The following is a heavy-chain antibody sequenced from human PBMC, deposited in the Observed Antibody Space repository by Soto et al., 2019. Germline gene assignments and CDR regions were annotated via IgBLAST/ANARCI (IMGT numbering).Heavy chain of an antibody. V-gene: IGHV1-8*02. J-gene: IGHJ6*03. CDR1: GYTFTSYD. CDR2: MNPNSGNT. D-gene: IGHD2-15*01. CDR3: AKQAALKDHSYMDV. Sequence: ASVKVSCKASGYTFTSYDINWVRQATGQGLEWMGWMNPNSGNTGYAQKFQGRVTMTRNTSISTAYMELSSLRSEDTAVYYCAKQAALKDHSYMDVWGKGTTVTVSS.